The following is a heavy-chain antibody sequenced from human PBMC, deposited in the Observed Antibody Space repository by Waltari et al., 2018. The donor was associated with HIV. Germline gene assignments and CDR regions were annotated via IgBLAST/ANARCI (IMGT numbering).Heavy chain of an antibody. V-gene: IGHV1-46*01. CDR1: GYTFSKYN. J-gene: IGHJ6*02. CDR2: IRPSDGIK. D-gene: IGHD1-1*01. Sequence: VQLVQSGAEVKKPGAAVNVSCKASGYTFSKYNIHWVRQAPGRGLEWRGIIRPSDGIKTYEPKFQGRVAMTSDTSTSTVYMELSRLRPDDTAEYYCARDGRFGTILYYYFGMDVWGQGTTVTVSS. CDR3: ARDGRFGTILYYYFGMDV.